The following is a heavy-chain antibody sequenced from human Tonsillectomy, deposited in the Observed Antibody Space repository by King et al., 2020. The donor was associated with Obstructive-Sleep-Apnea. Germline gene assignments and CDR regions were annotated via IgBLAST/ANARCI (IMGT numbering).Heavy chain of an antibody. J-gene: IGHJ4*02. CDR2: ISYDGSNK. V-gene: IGHV3-30*04. Sequence: VQLVESGGGVVQPGRSLRLSCAASGFTFSSYAMHWVRQAPGKGLEWVAVISYDGSNKYYPDSVKGRFTISRDNSKNTLYLQMNSLRAEDTAVYYCARFNTAIDYWGQGTLVTVSS. D-gene: IGHD5-18*01. CDR3: ARFNTAIDY. CDR1: GFTFSSYA.